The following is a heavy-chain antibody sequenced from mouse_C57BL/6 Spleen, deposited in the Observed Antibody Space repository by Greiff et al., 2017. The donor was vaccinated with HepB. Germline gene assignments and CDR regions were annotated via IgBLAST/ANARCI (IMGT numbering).Heavy chain of an antibody. Sequence: EVHLVESGGGLVKPGGSLKLSCAASGFTFSSYTMSWVRQTPEKRLEWVATISGGGGNTYYPDSVKGRFTISRDNAKNTLYLQMSSLRSEDTALYYCARHGSSYGYYYAMDYWGQGTSVTVSS. D-gene: IGHD1-1*01. CDR2: ISGGGGNT. J-gene: IGHJ4*01. CDR1: GFTFSSYT. V-gene: IGHV5-9*01. CDR3: ARHGSSYGYYYAMDY.